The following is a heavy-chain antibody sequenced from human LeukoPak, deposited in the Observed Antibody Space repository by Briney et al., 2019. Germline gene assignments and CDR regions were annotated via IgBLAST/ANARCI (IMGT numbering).Heavy chain of an antibody. Sequence: ASVKVSCKASVYTFINYGITWVRQAPGQGHEWMGWRSRYNGKTNYAQNLQGRVTMTTDTSTNTAYMELRSLKSDDTAVYYCARGGIDIVSVPVSNWFDPWGQGTLVTVSS. J-gene: IGHJ5*02. V-gene: IGHV1-18*01. CDR2: RSRYNGKT. D-gene: IGHD2/OR15-2a*01. CDR1: VYTFINYG. CDR3: ARGGIDIVSVPVSNWFDP.